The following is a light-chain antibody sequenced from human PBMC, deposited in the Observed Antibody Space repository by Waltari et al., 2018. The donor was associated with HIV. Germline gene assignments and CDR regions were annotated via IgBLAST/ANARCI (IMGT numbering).Light chain of an antibody. V-gene: IGKV1-5*03. CDR1: QNVGAF. CDR3: HQYASFSGT. J-gene: IGKJ1*01. Sequence: DIRLTQSPSTLSASAGDRVAITCRAGQNVGAFLAWDQQKPGKPPKLLIFQASILEGGVPSRFSGSVSGSYFTLIINGLQSDDFASYYCHQYASFSGTFGQGTKVELK. CDR2: QAS.